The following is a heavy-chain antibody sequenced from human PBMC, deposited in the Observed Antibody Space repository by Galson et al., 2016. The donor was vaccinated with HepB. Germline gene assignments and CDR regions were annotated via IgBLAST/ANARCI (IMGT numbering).Heavy chain of an antibody. V-gene: IGHV3-30*04. CDR1: GFTFSDSP. CDR3: ASPKSARAIRPFDY. CDR2: ISYDGNTG. J-gene: IGHJ4*02. Sequence: SLRLSCAASGFTFSDSPIHWVRQAPGTGLEWVAVISYDGNTGYYADSVKGRFTISRDNSKSTLFLQMNSLGPEDTAMYYCASPKSARAIRPFDYWGQGTLVTVSS. D-gene: IGHD3-3*01.